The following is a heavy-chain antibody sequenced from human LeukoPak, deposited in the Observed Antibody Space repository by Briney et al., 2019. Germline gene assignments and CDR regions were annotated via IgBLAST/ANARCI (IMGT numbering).Heavy chain of an antibody. CDR1: GGSISSYY. J-gene: IGHJ4*01. V-gene: IGHV4-59*08. CDR2: IYYSGST. CDR3: ARTRYSGRYGDYFDY. D-gene: IGHD1-26*01. Sequence: SETLSLTCTVSGGSISSYYWSWIRQPPGKGLEWIGYIYYSGSTNYNPSLKSRVTISVDTSKNQFSLKLSSVTAAETAVYYCARTRYSGRYGDYFDYWGRGTLVTVSS.